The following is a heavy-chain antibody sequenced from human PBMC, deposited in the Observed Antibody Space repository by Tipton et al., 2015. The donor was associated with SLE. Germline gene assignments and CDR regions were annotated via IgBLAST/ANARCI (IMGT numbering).Heavy chain of an antibody. D-gene: IGHD6-19*01. Sequence: TLSLTCSVSGGPINSFHWSWLRQPPGKGLEWIGYIYYSGSTNYNPSLKSRVTISVDTSKNQFSLKLSSVTAADTAVYYCARRRIGYSSGWDPWFDPWGQGTLVTVSS. V-gene: IGHV4-59*08. CDR3: ARRRIGYSSGWDPWFDP. J-gene: IGHJ5*02. CDR2: IYYSGST. CDR1: GGPINSFH.